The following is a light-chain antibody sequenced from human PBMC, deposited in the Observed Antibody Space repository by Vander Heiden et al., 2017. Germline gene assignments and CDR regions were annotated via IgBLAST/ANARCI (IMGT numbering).Light chain of an antibody. V-gene: IGKV1-33*01. CDR2: DAS. J-gene: IGKJ5*01. CDR3: QQDDNFQIT. Sequence: DIQMTQSPSSLSASVGDRVTITCQASQDIRNSLNWYQQKPGQAPKLLIYDASNLETGVPSRFSGSGSATDFTFPISSLQPKDLATYYCQQDDNFQITFGQGTRMEIK. CDR1: QDIRNS.